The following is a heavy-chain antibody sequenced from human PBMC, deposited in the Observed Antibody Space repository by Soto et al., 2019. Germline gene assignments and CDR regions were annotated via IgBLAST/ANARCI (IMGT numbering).Heavy chain of an antibody. D-gene: IGHD3-10*01. Sequence: QVQLVESGGGVVQPGTSLRLSCAATGFTFGRHGMHWVRQAPGKGPEWVAVIWFDGSDKYYADSVKGRFTISRDNPSNTLYLQMDNLRVEDTAVYYCATDQGKVHFDYWGQGTLVTVSS. CDR3: ATDQGKVHFDY. J-gene: IGHJ4*02. V-gene: IGHV3-33*01. CDR2: IWFDGSDK. CDR1: GFTFGRHG.